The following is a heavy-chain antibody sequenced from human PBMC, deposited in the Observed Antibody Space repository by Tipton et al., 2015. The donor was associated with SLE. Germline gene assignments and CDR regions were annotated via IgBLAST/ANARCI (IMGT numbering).Heavy chain of an antibody. V-gene: IGHV3-30*04. Sequence: RSLRLSCAASGFTFSNYAMHWVRQAPGKGLEWVTFISYDGSNKYYGDSGKGRFTISRDNSKSTLYLQMSSLRPEDTAVYYCARVIAAPPYGMDVWGQGTTVTVSS. D-gene: IGHD6-13*01. CDR1: GFTFSNYA. CDR2: ISYDGSNK. CDR3: ARVIAAPPYGMDV. J-gene: IGHJ6*02.